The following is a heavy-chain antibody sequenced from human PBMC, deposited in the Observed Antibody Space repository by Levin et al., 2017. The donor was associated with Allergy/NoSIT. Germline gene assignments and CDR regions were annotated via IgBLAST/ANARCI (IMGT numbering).Heavy chain of an antibody. Sequence: ASVKVSCKASGYTFTSYGISWVRQAPGQGLEWMGWISAYNGNTNYAQKLQGRVTMTTDTSTSTAYMELRSLRSDDTAVYYCARERYYDSSGYYYPTLKVVMDVWGQGTTVTVSS. CDR2: ISAYNGNT. CDR3: ARERYYDSSGYYYPTLKVVMDV. V-gene: IGHV1-18*01. J-gene: IGHJ6*02. CDR1: GYTFTSYG. D-gene: IGHD3-22*01.